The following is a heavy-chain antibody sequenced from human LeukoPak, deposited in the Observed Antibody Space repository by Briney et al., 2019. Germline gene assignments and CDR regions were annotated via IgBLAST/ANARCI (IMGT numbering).Heavy chain of an antibody. Sequence: GGSLRLSCAASGFTFSSYSMNWVRQAPGKGLEGVSSISSGSTYIYYADSVKGRVTISRDNAKNSMYLQMNSLRVEDTAVYYCGRVGGRSKAAKGDAFDIWGQGTMVTVSS. J-gene: IGHJ3*02. CDR2: ISSGSTYI. D-gene: IGHD6-6*01. CDR1: GFTFSSYS. V-gene: IGHV3-21*01. CDR3: GRVGGRSKAAKGDAFDI.